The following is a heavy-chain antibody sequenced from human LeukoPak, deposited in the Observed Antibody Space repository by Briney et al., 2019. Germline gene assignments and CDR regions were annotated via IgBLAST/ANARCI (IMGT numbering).Heavy chain of an antibody. CDR3: ARDRVTYYYDSDDAFDI. V-gene: IGHV4-38-2*02. CDR1: GYSISSGYY. CDR2: IYHSGST. D-gene: IGHD3-22*01. Sequence: SETLSLTCTVSGYSISSGYYWGWIRQPPGKGLEWIGSIYHSGSTYYNPSLKSRVTISVDTSKNQFSLKLSSVTAADTAVYYCARDRVTYYYDSDDAFDIWGQGTMVTVSS. J-gene: IGHJ3*02.